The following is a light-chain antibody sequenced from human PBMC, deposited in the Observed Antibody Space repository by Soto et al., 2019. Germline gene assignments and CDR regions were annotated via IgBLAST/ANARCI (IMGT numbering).Light chain of an antibody. CDR3: QQYQNSPRT. CDR2: DGS. V-gene: IGKV3-11*01. J-gene: IGKJ1*01. Sequence: EIVLTQSPATLSLSPGERATLSCRASQSVSGYLAWYQQKPGQAPRLLIYDGSHRATGIPARFSGSGSGTDFTLTISGLEPEDFAVYYCQQYQNSPRTFGQGTKVDIK. CDR1: QSVSGY.